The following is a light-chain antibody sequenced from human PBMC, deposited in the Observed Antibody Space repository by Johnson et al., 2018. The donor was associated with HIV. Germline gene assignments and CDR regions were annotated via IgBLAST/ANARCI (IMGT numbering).Light chain of an antibody. Sequence: QSVLSQPPSVSAAPGQKVTVSCSGSSSNIGTNDVSWYQQFPGAAPKLLIYENNKRPSGIPDRFSGSKSGTSATLGIAGLQTGDEADYFCGTWDNSLNVYVFGTATKVTVL. CDR3: GTWDNSLNVYV. CDR1: SSNIGTND. CDR2: ENN. J-gene: IGLJ1*01. V-gene: IGLV1-51*02.